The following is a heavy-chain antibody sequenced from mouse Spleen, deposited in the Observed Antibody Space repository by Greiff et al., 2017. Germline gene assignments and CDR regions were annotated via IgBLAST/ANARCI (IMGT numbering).Heavy chain of an antibody. CDR2: ISNGGGST. D-gene: IGHD2-4*01. J-gene: IGHJ4*01. Sequence: EVKLVESGGGLVQPGGSLKLSCATSGFTFSDYYMYWVRQTPEKRLEWVAYISNGGGSTYYPDTVKGRFTISRDNAKNTLYLQMSRLKSEDTAMYYCARQLRHYYAMDYWGQGTSVTVSS. CDR1: GFTFSDYY. V-gene: IGHV5-12*02. CDR3: ARQLRHYYAMDY.